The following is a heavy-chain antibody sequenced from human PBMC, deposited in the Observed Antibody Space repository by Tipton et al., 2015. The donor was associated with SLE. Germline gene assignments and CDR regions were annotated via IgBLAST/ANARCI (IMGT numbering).Heavy chain of an antibody. D-gene: IGHD6-13*01. Sequence: TLSLTCTVSGGSISSSSYYWGWIRQPPGKGLEWIGSIYYSGSTYYNPSLKSRVTISVDTSKNQFSLKLSSVTAADTAVYYCARHPYSSSWWAYYDGMDVWGQGTTVTVSS. V-gene: IGHV4-39*01. CDR3: ARHPYSSSWWAYYDGMDV. CDR2: IYYSGST. J-gene: IGHJ6*02. CDR1: GGSISSSSYY.